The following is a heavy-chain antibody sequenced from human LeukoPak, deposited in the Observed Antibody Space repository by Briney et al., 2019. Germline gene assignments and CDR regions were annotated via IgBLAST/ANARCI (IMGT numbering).Heavy chain of an antibody. Sequence: ASVKVSCKASGYTFTSYGISWVRQAPGQGLEWMGWISAYNGNTDYAQKLQGRVTMTTDTSTSTAYMELRSLRSDDTAVYYCAREEEIFWSGYTHYEYWGQGTLVTVSS. CDR3: AREEEIFWSGYTHYEY. V-gene: IGHV1-18*01. D-gene: IGHD3-3*01. J-gene: IGHJ4*02. CDR2: ISAYNGNT. CDR1: GYTFTSYG.